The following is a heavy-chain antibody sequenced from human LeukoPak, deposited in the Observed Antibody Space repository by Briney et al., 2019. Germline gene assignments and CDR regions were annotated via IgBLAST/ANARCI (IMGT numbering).Heavy chain of an antibody. V-gene: IGHV3-7*01. CDR3: ARDGGVSGYDLLDY. J-gene: IGHJ4*02. D-gene: IGHD5-12*01. CDR1: GFTFSTLW. CDR2: IRHDGSEK. Sequence: PGGSLRLSCAAAGFTFSTLWMTWVRQAPGNGLEWVANIRHDGSEKYFVDSVKGRFTISRDNAKNSVFLQMNSLTVEDTAVYYCARDGGVSGYDLLDYWGQGTLVTVSS.